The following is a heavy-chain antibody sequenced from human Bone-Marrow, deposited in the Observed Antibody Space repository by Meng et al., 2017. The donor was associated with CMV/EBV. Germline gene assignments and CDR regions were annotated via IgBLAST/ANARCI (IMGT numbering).Heavy chain of an antibody. CDR1: GFTLSSYS. CDR3: AKDRSMGIQLWLLGEFDY. J-gene: IGHJ4*02. D-gene: IGHD5-18*01. Sequence: GSLKISCAASGFTLSSYSMNWVRQAPGKGLEWVSVIYSGGSSTYYADSVKGRFTISRDNSKNTLYLQMNSLRAEDTAVYYCAKDRSMGIQLWLLGEFDYWGQGTLVTVSS. CDR2: IYSGGSST. V-gene: IGHV3-23*03.